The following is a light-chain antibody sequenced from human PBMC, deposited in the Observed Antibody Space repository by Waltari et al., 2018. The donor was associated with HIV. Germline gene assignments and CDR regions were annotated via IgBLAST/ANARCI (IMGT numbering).Light chain of an antibody. CDR1: QGIGQY. J-gene: IGKJ2*02. Sequence: DIQLTQSPSSLSASVGDRVTLTCRASQGIGQYVNWYQQKPGKAPKLLISAASNLQSGIPSRFSGGGAGTDFTLTITSLQPEDFATYCCQQSYTNAPCTFGQGTKLESK. V-gene: IGKV1-39*01. CDR2: AAS. CDR3: QQSYTNAPCT.